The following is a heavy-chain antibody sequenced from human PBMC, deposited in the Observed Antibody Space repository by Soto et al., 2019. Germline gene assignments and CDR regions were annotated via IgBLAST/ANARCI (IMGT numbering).Heavy chain of an antibody. CDR1: GFTFSSYG. CDR2: ISYDGSNK. Sequence: PGGSLRLSCAASGFTFSSYGMHWVRQAPGKGLEWVAVISYDGSNKYYADSVKGRFTISRDNAKNSLYLQMNSLRDEDTAVYYCARARGDYFYYCGKGTLVTVSS. J-gene: IGHJ4*02. V-gene: IGHV3-30*03. CDR3: ARARGDYFYY.